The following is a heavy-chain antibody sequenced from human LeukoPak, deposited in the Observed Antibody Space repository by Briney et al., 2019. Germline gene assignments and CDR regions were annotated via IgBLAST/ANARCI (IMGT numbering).Heavy chain of an antibody. CDR2: INSDGSST. CDR3: ARITSWDWYFDL. V-gene: IGHV3-74*01. CDR1: GFAFSSCW. Sequence: GSALRLSCAASGFAFSSCWMHWVRQAPGKGLVWVSRINSDGSSTTYADSVKGRFTISRDNAKNTLYLQMNSLTAEDTAVYYCARITSWDWYFDLWGRGTLVTVSS. J-gene: IGHJ2*01. D-gene: IGHD2-2*01.